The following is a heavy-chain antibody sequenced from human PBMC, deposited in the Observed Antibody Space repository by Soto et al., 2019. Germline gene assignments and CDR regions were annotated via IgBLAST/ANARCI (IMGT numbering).Heavy chain of an antibody. J-gene: IGHJ6*03. CDR2: ISSNGGST. CDR1: GFTFSSYA. CDR3: ARDGGSSSWSRGFYFYYMDV. Sequence: GGSLRLSCAASGFTFSSYAMHWVRQAPGKGLEYVSAISSNGGSTYYANSVKGRFTISRDNSKNTLSLQMDSLRGDDMGVYYCARDGGSSSWSRGFYFYYMDVWGKGTTVTVSS. V-gene: IGHV3-64*01. D-gene: IGHD6-13*01.